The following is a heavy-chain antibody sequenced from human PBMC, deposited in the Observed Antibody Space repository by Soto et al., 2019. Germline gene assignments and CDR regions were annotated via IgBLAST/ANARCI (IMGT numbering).Heavy chain of an antibody. CDR3: TKARSSLQWPPFDP. J-gene: IGHJ5*02. D-gene: IGHD6-19*01. V-gene: IGHV3-30*18. CDR2: ISNDGSKT. CDR1: GFTFSSYG. Sequence: QVKLVDSGGGVVQPGRSLRLSCRTSGFTFSSYGMHWVRQAPGKGPEWVAFISNDGSKTDYADSVKGRFTVSRDHAKITLFLPLNSLRGEDAAVYYCTKARSSLQWPPFDPWGHGTLVTVSS.